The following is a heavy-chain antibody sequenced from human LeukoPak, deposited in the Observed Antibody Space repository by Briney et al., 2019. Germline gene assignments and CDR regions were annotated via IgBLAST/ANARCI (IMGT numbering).Heavy chain of an antibody. CDR3: ARGETDPVGTYY. V-gene: IGHV3-48*04. CDR2: ISSSGSTI. D-gene: IGHD4-23*01. J-gene: IGHJ4*02. Sequence: PGGSLRLSCAASGFTFSSYAMSWVRQAPGKGLEWVSYISSSGSTIYYADSVKGRFTISRDNAKNSLYLQMNSLRAEDTAVYYCARGETDPVGTYYWGQGTLVTVSS. CDR1: GFTFSSYA.